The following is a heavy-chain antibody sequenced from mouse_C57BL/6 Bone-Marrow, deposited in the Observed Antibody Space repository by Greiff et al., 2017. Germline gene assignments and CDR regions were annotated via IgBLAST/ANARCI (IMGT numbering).Heavy chain of an antibody. CDR1: GYAFTNYL. J-gene: IGHJ2*01. D-gene: IGHD2-2*01. Sequence: QVQLQQSGAELVRPGTSVKVSCKASGYAFTNYLIEWVKQRPGQGLEWIGVINPGSGGTNYNEKFKGKATLTADKSSSTAYMQLSSLTSEDSAVYFCVVIYFDDWGQGTTLTVSS. CDR3: VVIYFDD. V-gene: IGHV1-54*01. CDR2: INPGSGGT.